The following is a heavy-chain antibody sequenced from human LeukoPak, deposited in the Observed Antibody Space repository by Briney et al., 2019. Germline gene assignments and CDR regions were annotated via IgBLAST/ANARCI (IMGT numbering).Heavy chain of an antibody. D-gene: IGHD6-19*01. J-gene: IGHJ4*02. Sequence: SETLSLTCAVYGGSFSGYYWSWIRQPPGKGLEWIGEINHSGSTNYNPSLKSRVTISVDTSKNQFSLKLSSVTAADTAVYYCARRRYSGGWYDYWGQGTLVTVSS. V-gene: IGHV4-34*01. CDR3: ARRRYSGGWYDY. CDR1: GGSFSGYY. CDR2: INHSGST.